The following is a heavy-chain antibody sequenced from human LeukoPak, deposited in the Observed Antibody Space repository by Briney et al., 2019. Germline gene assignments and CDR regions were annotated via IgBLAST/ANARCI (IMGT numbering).Heavy chain of an antibody. CDR3: ARGYLGAQYYFDY. CDR2: IWFDGSGK. CDR1: GFTFNNYG. Sequence: GGSLRLSCAASGFTFNNYGMHWVRQAPGKGLEWMAVIWFDGSGKYYADSVKGRFTISRDNSKNTLYLQMNSLRAEDTAVYYCARGYLGAQYYFDYWGQGTLVTVSS. J-gene: IGHJ4*02. D-gene: IGHD1-14*01. V-gene: IGHV3-33*01.